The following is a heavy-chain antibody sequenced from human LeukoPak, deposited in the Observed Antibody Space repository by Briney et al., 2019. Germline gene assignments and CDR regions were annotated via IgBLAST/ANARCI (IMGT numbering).Heavy chain of an antibody. D-gene: IGHD2-15*01. CDR2: ISKSGSTI. J-gene: IGHJ3*02. Sequence: GGSLRLSCAASGFTFSSYGMNWVRQAPGKGLEWVSYISKSGSTIYYADSVKGRFTISRDNAKNSLYLQMNSLRAEDTAVYYCARDCGGGSCYGPYDAFDIWGQGTMVTVSS. V-gene: IGHV3-48*03. CDR3: ARDCGGGSCYGPYDAFDI. CDR1: GFTFSSYG.